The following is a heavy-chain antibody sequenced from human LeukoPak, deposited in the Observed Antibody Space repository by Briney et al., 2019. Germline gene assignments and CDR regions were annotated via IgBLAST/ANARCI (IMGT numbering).Heavy chain of an antibody. Sequence: ASETLSLTCAVYGGSFSGYYWSWIRQPPGKGLEWIGEINHSGSTNYNPSLKSRVTISVDTSKNQFSLKLSSVTAADTAVYYCARGPSGSLYWGQGTLVTVSS. CDR2: INHSGST. CDR1: GGSFSGYY. CDR3: ARGPSGSLY. D-gene: IGHD6-25*01. J-gene: IGHJ4*02. V-gene: IGHV4-34*01.